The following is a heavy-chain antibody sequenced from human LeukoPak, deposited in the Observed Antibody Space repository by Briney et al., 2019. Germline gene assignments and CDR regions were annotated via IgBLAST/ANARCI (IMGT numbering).Heavy chain of an antibody. CDR3: AKIRGITMVRGVIFDY. Sequence: GGSLRLSCAASGFTFSRNSMNWVRQAPGKGLEWVSSISTSSSYIYYADSVKGRFTISRDNAKNSLYLQMNSLRAEDTAVYYCAKIRGITMVRGVIFDYWGQGTLVTVSS. CDR1: GFTFSRNS. D-gene: IGHD3-10*01. J-gene: IGHJ4*02. V-gene: IGHV3-21*04. CDR2: ISTSSSYI.